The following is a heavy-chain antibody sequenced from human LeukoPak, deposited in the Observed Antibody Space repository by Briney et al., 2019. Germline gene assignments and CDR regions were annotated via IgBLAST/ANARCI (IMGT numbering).Heavy chain of an antibody. D-gene: IGHD5-18*01. CDR3: ARDRGVDTAMVNWFDP. J-gene: IGHJ5*02. CDR1: GFTFSSYW. CDR2: IKQDGSEK. V-gene: IGHV3-7*03. Sequence: GGSLRLSCAASGFTFSSYWMSWVRQAPGKGLEWVANIKQDGSEKYYVDSVKGRFTISRDNAKNSLYLQMNSLRAEDTALYYCARDRGVDTAMVNWFDPWGQGTLVTVSS.